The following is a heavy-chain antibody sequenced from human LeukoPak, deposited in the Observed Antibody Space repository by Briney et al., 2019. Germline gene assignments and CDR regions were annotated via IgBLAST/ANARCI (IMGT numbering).Heavy chain of an antibody. CDR3: TTEALRYFDWLLWSY. CDR2: IYSGGST. V-gene: IGHV3-53*01. CDR1: GFTVSSNY. D-gene: IGHD3-9*01. Sequence: GGSLRLSCAASGFTVSSNYMSWVRQAPGKGLEWVSVIYSGGSTYYADSVKGRFTISRDNSKNTLYLQMNSLRAEDTAVYYCTTEALRYFDWLLWSYWGQGTLVTVSS. J-gene: IGHJ4*02.